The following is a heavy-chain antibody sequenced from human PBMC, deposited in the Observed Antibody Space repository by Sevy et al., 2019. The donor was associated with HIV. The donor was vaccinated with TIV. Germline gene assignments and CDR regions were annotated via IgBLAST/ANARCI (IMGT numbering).Heavy chain of an antibody. CDR2: IYPGDSDI. V-gene: IGHV5-51*01. CDR3: ARTYYYDSSGHPYGIDV. D-gene: IGHD3-22*01. J-gene: IGHJ6*02. Sequence: GESLKISCKGSGYSFTSYWIGWVRQMPVKGLEWMGIIYPGDSDIRYSPSFQGQVTISADKSISTAYLQWSSLKASDTAMYYCARTYYYDSSGHPYGIDVWGQGTTVTVSS. CDR1: GYSFTSYW.